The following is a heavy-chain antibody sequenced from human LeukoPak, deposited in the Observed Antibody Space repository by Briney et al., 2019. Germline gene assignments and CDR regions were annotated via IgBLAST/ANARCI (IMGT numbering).Heavy chain of an antibody. J-gene: IGHJ4*02. D-gene: IGHD3-9*01. CDR3: AKDHFDWLLRGYFDY. CDR2: LSYDGSNK. CDR1: GFTLRSFA. Sequence: GGPLRLSCAASGFTLRSFAMHWVGKAPARGLGGVAVLSYDGSNKYYADSVKGRFTISRDNSKNTLYLQMNSLRAEDTAVYYCAKDHFDWLLRGYFDYWGQGTLVTVSS. V-gene: IGHV3-30-3*01.